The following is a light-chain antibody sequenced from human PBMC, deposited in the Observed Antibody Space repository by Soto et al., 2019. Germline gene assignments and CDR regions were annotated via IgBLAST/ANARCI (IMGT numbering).Light chain of an antibody. CDR1: QSVSTN. J-gene: IGKJ1*01. CDR2: FAS. V-gene: IGKV3-15*01. Sequence: VMTQSPATLSVSPGERAALSCRASQSVSTNLAWYQQKPGQPPRLLIYFASTRATAVPARFTAGGSGTEFTLTISILQSDDLAVYYCQQYDKWPRIFGQGTKVEIK. CDR3: QQYDKWPRI.